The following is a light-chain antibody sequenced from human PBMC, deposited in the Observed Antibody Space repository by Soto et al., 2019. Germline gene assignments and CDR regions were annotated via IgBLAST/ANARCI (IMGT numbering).Light chain of an antibody. J-gene: IGLJ1*01. CDR1: SSNIGSNT. CDR2: SNN. Sequence: QAVVTQPPSASGTPGQRVTISCSGSSSNIGSNTVNWYQQLPGTAPKLLIYSNNQRPSGVPDRFSSSKSGTSASLAISGLQSEDEADYYSAAWDDSLNGHVFGTGTKLTVL. V-gene: IGLV1-44*01. CDR3: AAWDDSLNGHV.